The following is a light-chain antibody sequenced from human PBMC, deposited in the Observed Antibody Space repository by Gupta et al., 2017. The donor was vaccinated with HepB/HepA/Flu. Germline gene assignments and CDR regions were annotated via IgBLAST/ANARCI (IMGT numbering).Light chain of an antibody. V-gene: IGKV2-28*01. CDR1: QSLLHNYGYNY. CDR3: MQALQTPWT. J-gene: IGKJ1*01. CDR2: SGS. Sequence: DIVMTQSPLSLPVTPGESASISCRSSQSLLHNYGYNYLIWYLQKPGQSPQVLIYSGSSRASGVPDRFSGSGSGTDFTLKISRVEAEDVGVYYCMQALQTPWTFGQGTKVEIK.